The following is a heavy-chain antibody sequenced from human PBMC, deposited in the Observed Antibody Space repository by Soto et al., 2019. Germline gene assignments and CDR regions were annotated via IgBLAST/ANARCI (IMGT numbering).Heavy chain of an antibody. CDR2: INHSGST. Sequence: SVTLSLTYAVYGGSFSGYYGSRIRKPPGKGLEWIGEINHSGSTNYNPSLKSRVTISVDTSKNQFSLKLSSVTAADTAVYYCARIRGNKSGYYTHRRIYYYMDVWGKGTTVTVSS. CDR1: GGSFSGYY. J-gene: IGHJ6*03. D-gene: IGHD3-3*01. V-gene: IGHV4-34*01. CDR3: ARIRGNKSGYYTHRRIYYYMDV.